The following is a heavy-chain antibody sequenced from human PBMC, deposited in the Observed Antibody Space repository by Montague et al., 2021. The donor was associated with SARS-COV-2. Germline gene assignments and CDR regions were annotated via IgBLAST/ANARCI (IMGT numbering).Heavy chain of an antibody. D-gene: IGHD3-10*02. CDR1: GDSMTSGSYF. J-gene: IGHJ6*02. Sequence: TLSLTCSVSGDSMTSGSYFWTWIRQPAGKGLEWIGHIQTSGTSNYNPSLRSRIIMSIDTSRNQFSLEVRSVTSADTAVYFCARDRPESWRISPGLAGLFATVVHSASGMDVWGQGTTVSVS. V-gene: IGHV4-61*09. CDR3: ARDRPESWRISPGLAGLFATVVHSASGMDV. CDR2: IQTSGTS.